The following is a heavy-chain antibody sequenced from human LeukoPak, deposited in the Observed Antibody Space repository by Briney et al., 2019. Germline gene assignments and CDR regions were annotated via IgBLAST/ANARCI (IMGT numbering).Heavy chain of an antibody. Sequence: GESLKISCEGSGYSFSKYWIGWVRQTPGKGLEYMGIIYPGDSDTGYRPPFEGQVTISVDKSINTAYLLWSSLKASDTAIYYCVRRLGHDYSVGKGRYCFDYWGQGTLVTVSS. J-gene: IGHJ4*02. CDR2: IYPGDSDT. V-gene: IGHV5-51*01. D-gene: IGHD4-11*01. CDR1: GYSFSKYW. CDR3: VRRLGHDYSVGKGRYCFDY.